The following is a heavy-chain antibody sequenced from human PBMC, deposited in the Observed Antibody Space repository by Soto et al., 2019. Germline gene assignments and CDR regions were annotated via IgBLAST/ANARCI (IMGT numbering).Heavy chain of an antibody. J-gene: IGHJ4*02. V-gene: IGHV5-10-1*01. CDR2: IDPSDSYI. CDR1: GYIFSAYW. CDR3: ARQTYYYDSSANHQYYFDS. Sequence: PGESLKISCKGSGYIFSAYWISWVRQMPGKGLEWMGRIDPSDSYINYSPSFQGHVTISAAKSISTAYLQWSSLKASDTAMYYCARQTYYYDSSANHQYYFDSWGQGTLVTVSS. D-gene: IGHD3-22*01.